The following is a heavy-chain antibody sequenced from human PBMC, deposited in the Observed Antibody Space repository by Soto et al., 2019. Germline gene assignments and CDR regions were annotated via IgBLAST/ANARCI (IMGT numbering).Heavy chain of an antibody. CDR2: IYWNDDK. D-gene: IGHD2-2*01. J-gene: IGHJ6*02. CDR3: AHSRPPHCSSTSCSKIYYYYYGMDV. Sequence: SGPTLVNPTQTLTLTCTFSGFSLSTSGVGVGWIRQPPGKALEWLALIYWNDDKRYSPSLKSRLTITKDTSKNQVVLTMTNMDPVDTATYYCAHSRPPHCSSTSCSKIYYYYYGMDVWGQGTAVTVSS. CDR1: GFSLSTSGVG. V-gene: IGHV2-5*01.